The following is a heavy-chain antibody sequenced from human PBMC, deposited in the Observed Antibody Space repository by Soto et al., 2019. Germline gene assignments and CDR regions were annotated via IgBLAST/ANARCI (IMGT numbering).Heavy chain of an antibody. V-gene: IGHV3-23*01. D-gene: IGHD3-22*01. Sequence: PGGSLRLSCAASGFSFSSYAMSWVRQAPPQGLEWVSSISTRGGRTYYADPVKGRFSISRDNSANAVYLDMDNLRAEDTGIYYCAKEFYYDASGQYSDPNFDASGHGALVTVCS. CDR1: GFSFSSYA. J-gene: IGHJ4*01. CDR3: AKEFYYDASGQYSDPNFDA. CDR2: ISTRGGRT.